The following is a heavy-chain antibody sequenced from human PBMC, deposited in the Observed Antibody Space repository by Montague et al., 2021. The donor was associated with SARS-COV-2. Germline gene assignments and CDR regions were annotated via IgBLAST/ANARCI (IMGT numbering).Heavy chain of an antibody. CDR2: IYHSGST. CDR1: GHSIWSSDW. Sequence: SETLSLTCSVSGHSIWSSDWWTWFRQPPGKGLEWIGEIYHSGSTTYNPSLKSRVTISVDKTTNKFSLTLTSLTAAATAVYYCARAQETFSGMLIPPYYFDFWGQGTLVTVSS. D-gene: IGHD3-3*01. J-gene: IGHJ4*02. V-gene: IGHV4-4*02. CDR3: ARAQETFSGMLIPPYYFDF.